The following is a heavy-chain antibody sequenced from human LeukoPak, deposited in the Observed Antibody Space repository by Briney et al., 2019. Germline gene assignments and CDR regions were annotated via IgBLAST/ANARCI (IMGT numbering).Heavy chain of an antibody. D-gene: IGHD3-22*01. J-gene: IGHJ4*02. V-gene: IGHV4-59*08. CDR2: VSNSGTT. CDR3: ARHHSSAYPFDY. Sequence: SETLSLTCTVSGGSISHYYWRWIRQSPGKGLEWIGYVSNSGTTNYRPSLRGRVTVSVDTSQNRVSLKLTSMTAADTGLYYCARHHSSAYPFDYWGQGTLVTVSS. CDR1: GGSISHYY.